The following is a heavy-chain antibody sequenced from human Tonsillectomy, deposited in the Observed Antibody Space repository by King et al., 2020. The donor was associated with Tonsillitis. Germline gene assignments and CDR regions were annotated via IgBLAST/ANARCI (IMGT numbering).Heavy chain of an antibody. J-gene: IGHJ2*01. CDR1: GGSISGGDYY. Sequence: VQLQESGPGLAKPSQTLSLTCTVSGGSISGGDYYWSWIRQPPGKGLEWIGYIYYTVSADYNPSLKSRVTMSVDTSKNQFSLQLSSVTAADTAVYYGARGRSWYFELWGRGTLVTVSS. V-gene: IGHV4-30-4*01. CDR2: IYYTVSA. CDR3: ARGRSWYFEL.